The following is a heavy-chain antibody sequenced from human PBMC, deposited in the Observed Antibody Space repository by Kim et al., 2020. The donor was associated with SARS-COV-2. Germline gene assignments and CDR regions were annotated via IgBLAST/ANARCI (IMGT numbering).Heavy chain of an antibody. V-gene: IGHV1-24*01. J-gene: IGHJ3*02. CDR3: ATSSAGYSSGCLRCAFDI. D-gene: IGHD6-19*01. Sequence: ASVKVSCKVSGYTLTELSMHWVRQAPGKGLEWMGGFDPEDGETIYAQKFQGRVTMTEDTSTDTAYMELSSLRSEDTAVYYCATSSAGYSSGCLRCAFDIWGQGTMVTVSS. CDR1: GYTLTELS. CDR2: FDPEDGET.